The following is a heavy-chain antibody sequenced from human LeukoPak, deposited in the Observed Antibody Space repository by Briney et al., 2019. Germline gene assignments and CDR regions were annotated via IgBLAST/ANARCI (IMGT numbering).Heavy chain of an antibody. CDR1: GGTFSSYA. J-gene: IGHJ6*03. D-gene: IGHD6-19*01. CDR2: IIPIFGTA. Sequence: SVKVSCKASGGTFSSYAISWVRQAPGQGLEWMGGIIPIFGTANYAQKFQGRVTITADESTSTAYMELSSLRSEDTAVYYCARVLNSSGWYEGSNYYYYYMDVWGKGTTVTVSS. CDR3: ARVLNSSGWYEGSNYYYYYMDV. V-gene: IGHV1-69*13.